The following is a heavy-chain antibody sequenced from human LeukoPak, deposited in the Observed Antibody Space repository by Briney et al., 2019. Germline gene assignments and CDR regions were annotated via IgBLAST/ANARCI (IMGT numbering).Heavy chain of an antibody. CDR1: GFTFSSYA. J-gene: IGHJ5*01. V-gene: IGHV3-23*01. Sequence: GGSLRLSCAASGFTFSSYAMSWVRQAPGKGLEWVSAISGSGGSTYYADSVKGRFTISRDNVDNVVYLEMNGLRAEDTATYYCARVAVSGPTGWFDSWGQGTLVIVSS. CDR2: ISGSGGST. CDR3: ARVAVSGPTGWFDS. D-gene: IGHD2-8*02.